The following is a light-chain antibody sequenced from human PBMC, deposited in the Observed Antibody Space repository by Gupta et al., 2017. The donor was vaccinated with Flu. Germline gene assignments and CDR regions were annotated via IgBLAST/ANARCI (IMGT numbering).Light chain of an antibody. J-gene: IGKJ2*01. CDR1: RSISTTY. Sequence: PGERATLSCRASRSISTTYLAWYQQKPGQAPRLLIYGASSRATGIPDRFSGSGSGTDFTLTIGRLEPEDFAVYYCQQYDSFPFTFGQGTKLEIK. CDR3: QQYDSFPFT. V-gene: IGKV3-20*01. CDR2: GAS.